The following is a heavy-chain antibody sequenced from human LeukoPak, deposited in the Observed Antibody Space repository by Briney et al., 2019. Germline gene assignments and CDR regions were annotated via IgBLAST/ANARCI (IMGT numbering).Heavy chain of an antibody. V-gene: IGHV3-23*01. Sequence: GGSLRLSCAASGFTFSSYAMSWVRQAPGKGLEWVSAISGSGGSTYYADSVKGRFTISRDNSKNTLYLQMNSLKTEDTAVYYCAKLVSPVAGTNYFDYWGQGTLVTVSS. CDR3: AKLVSPVAGTNYFDY. J-gene: IGHJ4*02. CDR2: ISGSGGST. CDR1: GFTFSSYA. D-gene: IGHD6-19*01.